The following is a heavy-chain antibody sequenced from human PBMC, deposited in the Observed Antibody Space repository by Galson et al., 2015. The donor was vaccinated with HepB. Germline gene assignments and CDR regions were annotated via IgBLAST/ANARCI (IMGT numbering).Heavy chain of an antibody. V-gene: IGHV1-2*06. CDR1: GYTFTDYY. J-gene: IGHJ4*02. Sequence: SVKVSCKASGYTFTDYYIHWVRQAPGQGLEWMGRINPNSGDTNYAQKFQGRVTMTRDTSISTAYMELSSLRSDDTAAYYCASSHLKYYFDYWGQGTLVTVSS. CDR2: INPNSGDT. CDR3: ASSHLKYYFDY.